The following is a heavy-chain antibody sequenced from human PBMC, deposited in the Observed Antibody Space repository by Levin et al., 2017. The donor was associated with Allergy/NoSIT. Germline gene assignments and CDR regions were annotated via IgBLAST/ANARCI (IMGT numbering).Heavy chain of an antibody. CDR1: GYTFTNYG. CDR2: ISPYNSNT. V-gene: IGHV1-18*01. D-gene: IGHD3-16*01. J-gene: IGHJ4*02. Sequence: ASVKVSCKASGYTFTNYGISWVRQAPGQGLEWMGWISPYNSNTNYAQQLQGRVTMTTDTSTSTAYMELRSLRSDDTAVYYCVRWGLDEALYWGQGTLVTVSS. CDR3: VRWGLDEALY.